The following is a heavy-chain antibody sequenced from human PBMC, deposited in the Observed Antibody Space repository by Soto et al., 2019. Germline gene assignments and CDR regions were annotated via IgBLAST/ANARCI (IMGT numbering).Heavy chain of an antibody. CDR2: INGGNGNT. V-gene: IGHV1-3*05. J-gene: IGHJ4*02. CDR1: GYTFTSYA. D-gene: IGHD6-19*01. Sequence: QVQLVQSGAEEKKTGASVKVSCKASGYTFTSYAMHWVRQAPGQRLEWMGWINGGNGNTKYSQKFQGRVTITRDTSASTAYMELSSLRSEDTAVYYCARVSGWYHLDYWDQGTLVTVSS. CDR3: ARVSGWYHLDY.